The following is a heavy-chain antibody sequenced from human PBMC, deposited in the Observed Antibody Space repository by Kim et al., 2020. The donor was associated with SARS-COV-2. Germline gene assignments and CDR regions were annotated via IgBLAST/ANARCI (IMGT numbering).Heavy chain of an antibody. Sequence: SETLSLTCSVAGASVTSSSYYWGWFRQTPGKGLEWIGTIYSGGATYFSPSFKGRLAISIDTSRNQYSLTLGSVTATDTAMYFCASQYGWGSYYTYWGRGT. CDR3: ASQYGWGSYYTY. J-gene: IGHJ4*01. CDR2: IYSGGAT. V-gene: IGHV4-39*01. CDR1: GASVTSSSYY. D-gene: IGHD3-10*01.